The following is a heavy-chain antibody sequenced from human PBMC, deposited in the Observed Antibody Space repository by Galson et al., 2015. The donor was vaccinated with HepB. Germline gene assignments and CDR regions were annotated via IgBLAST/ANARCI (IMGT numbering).Heavy chain of an antibody. J-gene: IGHJ6*03. Sequence: SLRLSCAASGFRFSNYAMSWVRQAPGKGLEWVSVISGSGGRTYYADSVQGRFTISRDNSKNTLYLYMSSLRAEDTAVYYCAEKGDITVPPGTLSWGPKTYLVPHYMGVWGKGTTVIVSS. D-gene: IGHD3-10*01. CDR1: GFRFSNYA. V-gene: IGHV3-23*01. CDR3: AEKGDITVPPGTLSWGPKTYLVPHYMGV. CDR2: ISGSGGRT.